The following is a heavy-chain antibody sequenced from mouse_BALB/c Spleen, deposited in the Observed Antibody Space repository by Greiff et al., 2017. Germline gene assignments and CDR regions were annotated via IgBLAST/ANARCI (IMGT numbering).Heavy chain of an antibody. Sequence: DVQLVESGGGLVQPGGSLKLSCAASGFTFSSYTMSWVRQTPEKRLEWVAYISNGGGSTYYPDTVKGRFTISRDNAKNTLYLQMSSLKSEDTAMYYDARTMITGYFDVWGAGTTVTVSS. J-gene: IGHJ1*01. D-gene: IGHD2-4*01. V-gene: IGHV5-12-2*01. CDR1: GFTFSSYT. CDR2: ISNGGGST. CDR3: ARTMITGYFDV.